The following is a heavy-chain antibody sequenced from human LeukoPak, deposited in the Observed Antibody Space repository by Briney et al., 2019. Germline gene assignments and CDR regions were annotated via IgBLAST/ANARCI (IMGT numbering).Heavy chain of an antibody. V-gene: IGHV1-8*03. CDR2: MNPNSGNT. Sequence: ASVKVSCKASGYTFTGYYMHWVRQATGQGLEWMGWMNPNSGNTAYAQKFQGRVTITRNTSIRTAYMELSSLRSEDTAVYYCARGTPPRYWGQGTLVTVSS. CDR1: GYTFTGYY. J-gene: IGHJ4*02. CDR3: ARGTPPRY.